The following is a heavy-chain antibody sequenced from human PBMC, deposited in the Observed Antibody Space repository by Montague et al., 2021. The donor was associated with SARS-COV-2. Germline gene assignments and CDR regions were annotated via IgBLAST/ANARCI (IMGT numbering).Heavy chain of an antibody. D-gene: IGHD3-22*01. J-gene: IGHJ3*02. V-gene: IGHV4-31*03. CDR1: GGSISSGGYY. CDR3: ARAATITMIVVVIDAFDI. Sequence: TLSLTCTVSGGSISSGGYYWSWIRQRPGKGLEWIGYIYYSGSTYYNPSLKSRVTISVDTSKNQFSLTLSSVTAADTAVYYCARAATITMIVVVIDAFDIWGQGTMVTVSS. CDR2: IYYSGST.